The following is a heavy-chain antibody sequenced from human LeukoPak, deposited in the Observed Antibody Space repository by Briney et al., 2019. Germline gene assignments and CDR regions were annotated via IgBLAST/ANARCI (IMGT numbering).Heavy chain of an antibody. D-gene: IGHD3-10*01. V-gene: IGHV1-69*13. Sequence: ASVKVSCKASGGTFSSYAISWVRQATGQGLEWMGGIIPIFGTANYAQKFQGRVTITADESTSTAYIELGSLRSEDTAVYCCARAISMGPGEWFPPGYWGQGTLVTVSS. J-gene: IGHJ4*02. CDR1: GGTFSSYA. CDR2: IIPIFGTA. CDR3: ARAISMGPGEWFPPGY.